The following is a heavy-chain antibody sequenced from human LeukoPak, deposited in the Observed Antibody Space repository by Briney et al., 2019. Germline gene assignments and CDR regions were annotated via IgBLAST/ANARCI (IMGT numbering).Heavy chain of an antibody. CDR2: ISSSSSYI. Sequence: GGSLRLSCAASGFTFSSYSMNWVRQAPGKGLEWVSSISSSSSYIYYADSVKGRFTISRDYAKNSLYLQMNSLRAEDTAVYYCARAEGLAARDYWGQGTLVTVSS. CDR3: ARAEGLAARDY. V-gene: IGHV3-21*01. CDR1: GFTFSSYS. J-gene: IGHJ4*02. D-gene: IGHD6-6*01.